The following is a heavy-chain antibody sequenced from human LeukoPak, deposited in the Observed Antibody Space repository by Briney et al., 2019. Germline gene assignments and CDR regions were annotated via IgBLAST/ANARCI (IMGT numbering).Heavy chain of an antibody. CDR1: GGSISSGGYY. D-gene: IGHD4-17*01. J-gene: IGHJ4*02. V-gene: IGHV4-30-2*01. Sequence: SETLSLTCTVSGGSISSGGYYWSWIRQPPGKGLEWIGYIYHSGSTYYNPSLKSRVTISVDRSKNQFSLKLSSVTAADTAVYYCARALSFYGDPDGPYYFDYWGQGTLVTVSS. CDR3: ARALSFYGDPDGPYYFDY. CDR2: IYHSGST.